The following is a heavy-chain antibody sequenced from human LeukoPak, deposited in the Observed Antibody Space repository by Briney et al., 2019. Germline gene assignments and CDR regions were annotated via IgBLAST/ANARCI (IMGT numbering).Heavy chain of an antibody. CDR1: GFTFSSYG. D-gene: IGHD6-19*01. CDR3: AKDNLPLAVAGTGGY. J-gene: IGHJ4*02. Sequence: GGSLRLSCAASGFTFSSYGMHWVRQAPGKGLEWVAFIRYDGSNKYYAESVKGRFTISRDNSKNTLYLQMNSLRAEDTAVYYCAKDNLPLAVAGTGGYWGQGTLVTVSS. V-gene: IGHV3-30*02. CDR2: IRYDGSNK.